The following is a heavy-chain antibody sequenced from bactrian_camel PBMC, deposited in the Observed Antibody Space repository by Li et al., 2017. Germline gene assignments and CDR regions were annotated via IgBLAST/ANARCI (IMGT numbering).Heavy chain of an antibody. CDR1: GFTFSNNW. D-gene: IGHD5*01. J-gene: IGHJ6*01. Sequence: QLVESGGGLVQPGGSLRLSCAASGFTFSNNWMHWVRQAPGKGLEWVSSIYTGDGTTISADSVKGRFTISRDNIKNTLYLQLNSLKTEDTAMYYCVKGQSELWDFGYWGQGTQVTVS. CDR3: VKGQSELWDFGY. CDR2: IYTGDGTT. V-gene: IGHV3S1*01.